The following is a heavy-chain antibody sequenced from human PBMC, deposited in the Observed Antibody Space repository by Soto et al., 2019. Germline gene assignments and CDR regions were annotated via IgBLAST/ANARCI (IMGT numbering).Heavy chain of an antibody. CDR2: ISGSGHNT. V-gene: IGHV3-23*01. CDR3: ATRPRSSMISLAQGS. Sequence: EVQLLESGGGLVQPGGSLRLSCAASGLTFSNYIMTWVRQAPGEGLEYVSGISGSGHNTYYADSVKGRFTISRDNSKNTLYLQMNSLRAEDTAVYYCATRPRSSMISLAQGSWGQGTLVSVSS. D-gene: IGHD3-16*01. CDR1: GLTFSNYI. J-gene: IGHJ5*02.